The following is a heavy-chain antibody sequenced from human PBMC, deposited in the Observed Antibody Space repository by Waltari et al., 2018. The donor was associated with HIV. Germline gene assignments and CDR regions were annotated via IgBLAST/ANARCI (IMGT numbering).Heavy chain of an antibody. CDR2: VKSETDGGTT. V-gene: IGHV3-15*01. CDR3: TTGDIVVVTDY. CDR1: GFTFPNAG. D-gene: IGHD2-21*02. J-gene: IGHJ4*02. Sequence: VQLVESGGCLVKPGGALRLSCAASGFTFPNAGMSWVRQAPGKGLEWVGRVKSETDGGTTDYAAPVKGRFTISRDDSKNTLYLQMNSLKTEDTAVYYCTTGDIVVVTDYWGQGTLVTVSS.